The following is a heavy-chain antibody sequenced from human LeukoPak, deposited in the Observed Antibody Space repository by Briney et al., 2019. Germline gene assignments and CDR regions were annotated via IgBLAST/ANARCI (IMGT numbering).Heavy chain of an antibody. CDR2: IIPILGIA. CDR3: ATAWDSGNWDAEYFQH. J-gene: IGHJ1*01. Sequence: SVKVSCTASGGTFSSYAISWVRQAPGQGLEWMGRIIPILGIANYAQKFQGRVTITADKSTSTAYMELSSLRSEDTAVYYCATAWDSGNWDAEYFQHWGQGTLVTVSS. D-gene: IGHD6-13*01. CDR1: GGTFSSYA. V-gene: IGHV1-69*04.